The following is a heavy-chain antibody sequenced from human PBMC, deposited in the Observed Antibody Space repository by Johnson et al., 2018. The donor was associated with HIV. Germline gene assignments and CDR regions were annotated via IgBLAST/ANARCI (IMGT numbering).Heavy chain of an antibody. Sequence: VQLVESGGGVVRPGGSLRLSCAASGFTFDDYAMHWVRQAPGKGLEWVSRINNDGSSTNYADSVKGRFSISRDNSKNTLYLQMNSLRAEDTATYYCAKSPGKDNGGNSGGIDFWGQGTRVTVSS. CDR2: INNDGSST. D-gene: IGHD4-23*01. CDR1: GFTFDDYA. V-gene: IGHV3-74*02. J-gene: IGHJ3*01. CDR3: AKSPGKDNGGNSGGIDF.